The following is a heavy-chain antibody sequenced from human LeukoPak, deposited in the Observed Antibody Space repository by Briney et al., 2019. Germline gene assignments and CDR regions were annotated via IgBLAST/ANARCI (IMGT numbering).Heavy chain of an antibody. CDR1: GFTFSTYW. J-gene: IGHJ6*03. Sequence: GGSLRLSCAASGFTFSTYWMNWFRQTPGKGLEWVSYISSSSSTIYYADSVKGRFTISRDNAKNSLYLQMNSLRAEDTAVYYCAREATRWWDYYYYYMDVWGKGTTVTVSS. CDR3: AREATRWWDYYYYYMDV. CDR2: ISSSSSTI. D-gene: IGHD2-15*01. V-gene: IGHV3-48*01.